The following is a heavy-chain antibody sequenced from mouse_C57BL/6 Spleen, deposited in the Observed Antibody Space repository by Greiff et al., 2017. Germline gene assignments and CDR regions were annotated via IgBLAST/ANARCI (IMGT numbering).Heavy chain of an antibody. CDR2: IHPNSGST. V-gene: IGHV1-64*01. Sequence: QVQLQQPGAELVKPGASVKLSCKASGYTFTSYWMHWVKQRPGQGLEWIGMIHPNSGSTDYNEKFKSKATLTVDKSSSTAYMQLSSLTSEDSAVYYCARGIAYYSNYYHYWYFDVWGTGTTVTVSS. CDR3: ARGIAYYSNYYHYWYFDV. J-gene: IGHJ1*03. D-gene: IGHD2-5*01. CDR1: GYTFTSYW.